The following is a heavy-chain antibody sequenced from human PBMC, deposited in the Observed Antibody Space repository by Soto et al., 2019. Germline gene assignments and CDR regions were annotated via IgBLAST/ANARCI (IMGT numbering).Heavy chain of an antibody. CDR1: GYTFTSYA. CDR3: ARSGPPAGY. CDR2: ITAYKGNT. J-gene: IGHJ4*02. V-gene: IGHV1-18*01. D-gene: IGHD3-10*01. Sequence: QVQLVQSGAEVKKPGASVKVSCKASGYTFTSYAISGVRQAPGQGFERRGWITAYKGNTNSAQKLQGRAPMTTDTSSTTAYMEPRRLRSHDTAVYYCARSGPPAGYWGQGTLVTVSS.